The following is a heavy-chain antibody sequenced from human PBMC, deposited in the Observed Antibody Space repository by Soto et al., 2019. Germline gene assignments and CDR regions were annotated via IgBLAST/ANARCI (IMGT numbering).Heavy chain of an antibody. CDR2: IWYDGSNK. CDR1: GFTFSSYG. D-gene: IGHD6-13*01. J-gene: IGHJ5*02. Sequence: QVQLVESGGGVVQPGRSLRLSCAASGFTFSSYGMHWVRQAPGKGLEWVAVIWYDGSNKYYADSVKGRFTISRDNSKNTLYLQMNSLRAEDTAVYYCARRSAAAGTGWFDPWGQGTLVTVSS. V-gene: IGHV3-33*01. CDR3: ARRSAAAGTGWFDP.